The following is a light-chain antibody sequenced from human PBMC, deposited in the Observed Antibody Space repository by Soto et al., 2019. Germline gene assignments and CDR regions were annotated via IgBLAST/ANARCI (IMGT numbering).Light chain of an antibody. CDR2: TND. Sequence: QSVLTQPPSASGTPGQRVIISCSGGSSNIGRNTVNWYQHLPGTAPRLLICTNDQRPSGVPDRFSGSKSGTSASLAISGLQSEDEADYYCAAWDDTSSFVFGTGTKVTVL. V-gene: IGLV1-44*01. CDR1: SSNIGRNT. J-gene: IGLJ1*01. CDR3: AAWDDTSSFV.